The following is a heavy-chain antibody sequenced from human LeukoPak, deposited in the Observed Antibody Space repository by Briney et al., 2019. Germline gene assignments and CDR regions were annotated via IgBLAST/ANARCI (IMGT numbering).Heavy chain of an antibody. CDR1: GGSISTYY. J-gene: IGHJ4*02. CDR2: IYYTGST. CDR3: ARDRGDGYDYFWDY. Sequence: SEALSLTCTVSGGSISTYYWSWIRQPPGKGLEWIGYIYYTGSTNYNPSLKSRVTISVDTSKNQFSLKLSSVTAADTAVYYCARDRGDGYDYFWDYWGQGTLVTVSS. D-gene: IGHD5-12*01. V-gene: IGHV4-59*01.